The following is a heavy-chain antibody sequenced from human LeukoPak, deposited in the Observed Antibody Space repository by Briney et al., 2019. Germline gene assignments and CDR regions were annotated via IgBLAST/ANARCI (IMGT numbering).Heavy chain of an antibody. J-gene: IGHJ4*02. CDR3: ARLYYGSGSYHFDY. D-gene: IGHD3-10*01. Sequence: SQTLSLTCTVSGGSISSGGYYWSWIRQHPGKGLEWIGCIYYSGSTYYNPSLKSRVTISVDTSKNQFSLKLSSVTAADTAVYYCARLYYGSGSYHFDYWGQGTLVTVSS. CDR2: IYYSGST. CDR1: GGSISSGGYY. V-gene: IGHV4-31*03.